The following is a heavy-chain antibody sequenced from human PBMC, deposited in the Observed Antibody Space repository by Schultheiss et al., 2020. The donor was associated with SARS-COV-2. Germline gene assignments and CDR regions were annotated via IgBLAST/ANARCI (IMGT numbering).Heavy chain of an antibody. V-gene: IGHV4-38-2*02. CDR3: ARDGDYYDSSGYGDY. CDR2: IYHSGST. J-gene: IGHJ4*02. D-gene: IGHD3-22*01. Sequence: SQTLSLTCAVSGYSISSGYYWGWIRQPPGKGLEWIGSIYHSGSTYYNPSLKSRVTISVDTSKNQFSLKLSSVTAADTAVYYCARDGDYYDSSGYGDYWGQGTLVTVSS. CDR1: GYSISSGYY.